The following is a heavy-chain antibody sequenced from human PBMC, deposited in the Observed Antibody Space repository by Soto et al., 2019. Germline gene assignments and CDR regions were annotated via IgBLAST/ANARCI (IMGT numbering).Heavy chain of an antibody. CDR1: GASIDSSNYY. D-gene: IGHD3-22*01. CDR2: TYYNGNA. Sequence: SETLSLTCTVSGASIDSSNYYWDWIRQPPGKGLEWIGTTYYNGNAYYNPSLKSRVTMSVDTSKNQFSLKLISVTAADTAVYYCARHFVAVVIKGWGYWGQGTLVTVS. J-gene: IGHJ4*02. V-gene: IGHV4-39*01. CDR3: ARHFVAVVIKGWGY.